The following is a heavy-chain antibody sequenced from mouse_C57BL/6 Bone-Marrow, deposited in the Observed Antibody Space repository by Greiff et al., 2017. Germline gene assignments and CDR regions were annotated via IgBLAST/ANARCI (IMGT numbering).Heavy chain of an antibody. CDR2: ISGGGGNT. V-gene: IGHV5-9*01. D-gene: IGHD3-1*01. Sequence: EVQVVESGGGLVKPGGSLKLSCAASGFTFSSYTMSWVRQTPEKRLEWVATISGGGGNTYYPDSVKGRFTISRDNAKNTLYLQMSSLRSEDTALYYCARHGIGHSAMDYWGQGTSVTVSS. CDR1: GFTFSSYT. CDR3: ARHGIGHSAMDY. J-gene: IGHJ4*01.